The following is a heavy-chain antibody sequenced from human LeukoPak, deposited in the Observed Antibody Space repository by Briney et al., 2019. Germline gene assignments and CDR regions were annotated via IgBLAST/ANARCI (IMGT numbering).Heavy chain of an antibody. V-gene: IGHV3-66*01. Sequence: GGSLRLSCAASGFTVSSNYMSWVRQASGKGLEWVSVIYSGGSTYYADSVKGRFTISRDNSKNTLYLQMNSLRAEDTAVYYCARRTPPHRVVTKEWNAFDIWGQGTMVTVSS. CDR3: ARRTPPHRVVTKEWNAFDI. CDR2: IYSGGST. CDR1: GFTVSSNY. D-gene: IGHD4-23*01. J-gene: IGHJ3*02.